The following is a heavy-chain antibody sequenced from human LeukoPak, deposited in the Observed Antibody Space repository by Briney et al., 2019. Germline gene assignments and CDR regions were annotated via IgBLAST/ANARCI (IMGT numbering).Heavy chain of an antibody. Sequence: GGSLRLSCAASGFTFSSYWMHWVRQAPGKGLVWVSRINSDGSSTSYADSVKGRFTISRDNAKNTLYLQMNSLRAEDTAVYYCARVLGMGSTSSDYYYYYYMDVWGKGTTVTVSS. D-gene: IGHD2-2*01. V-gene: IGHV3-74*01. CDR1: GFTFSSYW. CDR2: INSDGSST. J-gene: IGHJ6*03. CDR3: ARVLGMGSTSSDYYYYYYMDV.